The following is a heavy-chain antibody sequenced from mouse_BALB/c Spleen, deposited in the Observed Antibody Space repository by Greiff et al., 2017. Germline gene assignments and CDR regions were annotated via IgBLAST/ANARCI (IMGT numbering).Heavy chain of an antibody. J-gene: IGHJ4*01. D-gene: IGHD2-1*01. V-gene: IGHV3-2*02. CDR2: ISYSGST. Sequence: EVKLQESGPGLVKPSQSLSLTCTVTGYSITSDYAWNWIRQFPGNKLEWMGYISYSGSTSYNPSLKSRISITRDTSKNQFFLQLNSVTTEDTATYYCARRVLGYGNYFSYAMDYWGQGTSVTVSS. CDR3: ARRVLGYGNYFSYAMDY. CDR1: GYSITSDYA.